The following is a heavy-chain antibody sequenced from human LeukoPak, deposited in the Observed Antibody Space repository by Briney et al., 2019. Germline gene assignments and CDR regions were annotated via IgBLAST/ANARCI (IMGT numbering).Heavy chain of an antibody. CDR1: GFSFSSYD. V-gene: IGHV3-30*04. D-gene: IGHD3-22*01. Sequence: GGSLRLSCAASGFSFSSYDMHWVRQAPGKGLEWVAVISYDGTNKYYADSVKGRFTISRDNAKNSLYLQMNSLRAEDTAVYFCARDARPVTMIGVVNPLDYWGQGTLVTVSS. J-gene: IGHJ4*02. CDR3: ARDARPVTMIGVVNPLDY. CDR2: ISYDGTNK.